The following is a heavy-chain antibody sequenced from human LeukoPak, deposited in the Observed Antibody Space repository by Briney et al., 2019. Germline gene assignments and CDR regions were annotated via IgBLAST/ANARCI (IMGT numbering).Heavy chain of an antibody. CDR1: GGSFSGYY. CDR2: INHSGST. Sequence: PSETLSLTCAVYGGSFSGYYWSWIRQPPGKGLEWIGEINHSGSTNYNPSLKSRVTISVDTSKNQFSLKLSSVTAADTAVYYCARHSNPHNAAFDIWGQGTMVTVSS. CDR3: ARHSNPHNAAFDI. V-gene: IGHV4-34*01. D-gene: IGHD2/OR15-2a*01. J-gene: IGHJ3*02.